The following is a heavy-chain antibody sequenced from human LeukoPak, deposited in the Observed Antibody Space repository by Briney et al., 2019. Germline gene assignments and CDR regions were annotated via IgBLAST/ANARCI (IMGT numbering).Heavy chain of an antibody. Sequence: GGSLTLSCVASGFTFSSYAMSWVRETPARGLEWVSSLRGNGDAFYADSVKGRFTLSRDESRNTLYLQLNKLRVEDTAIYYCAKASWVSTADAVLWGQGTVVTVSP. V-gene: IGHV3-23*01. CDR1: GFTFSSYA. J-gene: IGHJ4*02. CDR3: AKASWVSTADAVL. D-gene: IGHD3-16*01. CDR2: LRGNGDA.